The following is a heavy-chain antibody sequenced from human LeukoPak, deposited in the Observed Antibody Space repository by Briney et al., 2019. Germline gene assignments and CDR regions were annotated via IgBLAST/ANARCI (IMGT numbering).Heavy chain of an antibody. CDR1: GLTFSSYA. CDR2: ISGSGGTT. CDR3: AKDVRLDRGLGAFDV. D-gene: IGHD3-10*01. J-gene: IGHJ3*01. Sequence: GGSLRLSCAASGLTFSSYAMSWVRQAPGKGLEWVSSISGSGGTTYYADSAKGRFTISRDNSKNTLYLQMNSLRAEDTAVHYCAKDVRLDRGLGAFDVWGQGTMVTVSS. V-gene: IGHV3-23*01.